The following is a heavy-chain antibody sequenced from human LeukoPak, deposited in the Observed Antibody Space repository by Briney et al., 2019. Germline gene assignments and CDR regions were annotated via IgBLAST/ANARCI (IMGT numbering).Heavy chain of an antibody. V-gene: IGHV4-59*01. D-gene: IGHD3-10*01. CDR2: IYYSGST. J-gene: IGHJ4*02. CDR3: ARDRNYYHR. Sequence: SETLSLTCTVSGGSISSYYWSWIRQPPGKGLEWIGYIYYSGSTNYNPSLKSRVTISVDTSKNQFSLKLSSVTAADTAVYYCARDRNYYHRWGQGTLDTVSS. CDR1: GGSISSYY.